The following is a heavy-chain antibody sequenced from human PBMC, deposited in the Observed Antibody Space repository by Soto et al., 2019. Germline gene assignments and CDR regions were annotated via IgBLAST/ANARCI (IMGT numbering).Heavy chain of an antibody. V-gene: IGHV1-8*01. CDR3: AREIGELLSGYYYYYGMDV. Sequence: SVKVSCKASGYTFTSYDINWVRQATGQGLEWMGWMNPNSGNTGYAQKFQGRVTMTRNTSISTAYMELSSLRSEDTAVYYCAREIGELLSGYYYYYGMDVWGQGTTVTVSS. CDR2: MNPNSGNT. CDR1: GYTFTSYD. J-gene: IGHJ6*02. D-gene: IGHD3-10*01.